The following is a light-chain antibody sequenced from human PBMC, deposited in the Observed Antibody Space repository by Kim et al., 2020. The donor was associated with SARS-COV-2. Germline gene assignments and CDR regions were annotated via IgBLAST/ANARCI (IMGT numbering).Light chain of an antibody. CDR2: NND. J-gene: IGLJ3*02. CDR3: AVWDDSLNGWV. CDR1: RSNIGSNT. V-gene: IGLV1-44*01. Sequence: GQKVTIACYGSRSNIGSNTVNWYQQLPGTPPKLRIYNNDQRPPGVPDRFFGFKSGTSAALAISGLRSDDDSDYYCAVWDDSLNGWVFGGGTQLTVL.